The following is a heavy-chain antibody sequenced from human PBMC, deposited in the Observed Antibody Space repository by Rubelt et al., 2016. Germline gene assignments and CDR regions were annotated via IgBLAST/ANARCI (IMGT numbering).Heavy chain of an antibody. J-gene: IGHJ4*02. V-gene: IGHV4-59*08. CDR2: IYYIGRT. CDR3: ALFPTGYLFFDY. Sequence: IYYIGRTNYNPSLKSRVTISVDTSKNQFSLKLSSVTAADTAVYYCALFPTGYLFFDYWGQGTLVTVSS. D-gene: IGHD3-9*01.